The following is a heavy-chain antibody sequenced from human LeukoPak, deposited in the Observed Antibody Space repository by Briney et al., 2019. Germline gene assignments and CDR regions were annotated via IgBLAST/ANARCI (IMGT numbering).Heavy chain of an antibody. D-gene: IGHD2-21*01. CDR1: GGSFSGYY. Sequence: SETLSLTCAVYGGSFSGYYWSWIRQPPGKGLEWIGEINHSGSTNYNPSLKSRVTISVDTSKNQFSLKLSSVTAADTAVYYCARDPPVANYYYYGMDVWGQGTTVTVSS. CDR2: INHSGST. CDR3: ARDPPVANYYYYGMDV. V-gene: IGHV4-34*01. J-gene: IGHJ6*02.